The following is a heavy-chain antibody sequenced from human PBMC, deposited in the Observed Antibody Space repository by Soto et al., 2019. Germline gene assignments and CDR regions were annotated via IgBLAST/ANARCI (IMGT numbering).Heavy chain of an antibody. CDR3: ARARISYDFDY. CDR2: IYSGGST. J-gene: IGHJ4*02. D-gene: IGHD4-17*01. V-gene: IGHV3-53*01. CDR1: GFTVSSNY. Sequence: PGGSLRLSCAASGFTVSSNYMSWVRQAPGKGLEWVSVIYSGGSTYYADSVKGRFTISRDNSKNTLYLQMNSLRAEDTAVYYCARARISYDFDYWGQGTLVTVSS.